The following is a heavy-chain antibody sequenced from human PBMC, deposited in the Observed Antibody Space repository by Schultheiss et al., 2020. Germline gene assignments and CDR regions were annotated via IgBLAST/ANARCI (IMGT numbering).Heavy chain of an antibody. CDR2: ISSSGSTI. V-gene: IGHV3-48*04. CDR1: GFMFSDFT. J-gene: IGHJ4*02. Sequence: GESLKISCAASGFMFSDFTINWVRQAPGKGLEWVSYISSSGSTIYYADSVKGRFTISRDNAKNSLYLQMNSLRADDTAVYYCARDLSYGQRKEGYFDYWGQGTQVTVSS. CDR3: ARDLSYGQRKEGYFDY. D-gene: IGHD3-10*01.